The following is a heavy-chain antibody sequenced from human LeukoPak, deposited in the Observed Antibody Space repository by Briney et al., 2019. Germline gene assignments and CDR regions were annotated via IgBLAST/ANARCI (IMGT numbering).Heavy chain of an antibody. D-gene: IGHD4-11*01. CDR3: ATYSSLNAREFHY. J-gene: IGHJ1*01. Sequence: PGGSLRLSCAASGFTFSDYYMSWIRQAPGKGLEWVSYISSSGSTIYYADSVKGRFTISRDNAKNSLYLQMNSLGGDDTAIYYCATYSSLNAREFHYWGQGTLVTVPS. V-gene: IGHV3-11*04. CDR2: ISSSGSTI. CDR1: GFTFSDYY.